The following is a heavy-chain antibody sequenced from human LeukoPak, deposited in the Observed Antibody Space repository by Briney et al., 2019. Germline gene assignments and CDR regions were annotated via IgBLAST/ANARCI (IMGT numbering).Heavy chain of an antibody. CDR1: GFTFSSYG. V-gene: IGHV3-30*03. CDR2: ILYDGSNK. Sequence: GRSLRLSCAASGFTFSSYGMHWVRQAPGKGLEWVAVILYDGSNKYYADSVKGRFTISRDNSKNTLYLQMNSLRAEDTAVYYCVCHRYGMDVWGQGTTVTVSS. J-gene: IGHJ6*02. CDR3: VCHRYGMDV.